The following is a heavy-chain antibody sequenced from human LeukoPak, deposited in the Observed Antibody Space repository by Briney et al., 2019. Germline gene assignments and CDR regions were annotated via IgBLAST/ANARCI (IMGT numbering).Heavy chain of an antibody. CDR3: TTAMWELRAELDY. V-gene: IGHV3-15*01. Sequence: GGSLRLSCAASGFTFSNAWMSWVRQAPGKGLEWVGRIKSKTDGGTTDYAAPVKGRFTISRDASKNTLYLQMNSLKTEDTAVYYCTTAMWELRAELDYWGQGTLVTVSS. D-gene: IGHD1-26*01. J-gene: IGHJ4*02. CDR1: GFTFSNAW. CDR2: IKSKTDGGTT.